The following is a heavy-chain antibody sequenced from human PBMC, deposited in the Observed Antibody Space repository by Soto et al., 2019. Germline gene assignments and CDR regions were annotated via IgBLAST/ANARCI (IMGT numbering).Heavy chain of an antibody. CDR1: GGSISSYY. D-gene: IGHD3-10*01. CDR2: IYYSGST. J-gene: IGHJ3*02. Sequence: QVQLQESGPGLVKPSETLSLTCTVSGGSISSYYWSWIRQPPGKGLEWIGYIYYSGSTNYNPSLKSRVTISVDTSKNQFSLKLSSVTAADTDVYYCAREKVRPNLAHAAFDIWGQGTMVTVSS. CDR3: AREKVRPNLAHAAFDI. V-gene: IGHV4-59*01.